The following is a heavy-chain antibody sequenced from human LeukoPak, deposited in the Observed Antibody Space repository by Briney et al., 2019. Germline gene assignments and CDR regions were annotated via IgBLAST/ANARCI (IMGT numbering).Heavy chain of an antibody. CDR3: ARAVATITPFDY. J-gene: IGHJ4*02. D-gene: IGHD5-12*01. CDR1: GYTFTSYN. V-gene: IGHV1-46*01. CDR2: INPSGGST. Sequence: GASVKVSCKASGYTFTSYNMHWVRQAPGQGLEWMGIINPSGGSTSYAQKFQGRVTMTRDTSTSTVYMELSSLRSEDTAVYYCARAVATITPFDYWGQGTLVTVSS.